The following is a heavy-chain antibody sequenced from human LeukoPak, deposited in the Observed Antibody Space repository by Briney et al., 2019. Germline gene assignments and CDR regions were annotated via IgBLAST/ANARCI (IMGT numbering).Heavy chain of an antibody. CDR1: GFTFRNYT. CDR2: ISSSGSTI. D-gene: IGHD1-26*01. CDR3: ASPAGATHKGTVDY. J-gene: IGHJ4*02. Sequence: GGSLRLSCAASGFTFRNYTMTWVRQAPGKGLEWVSYISSSGSTIYYADSVKGRFTISRDNAKNSLYLQMNSLRAEDTAVYYCASPAGATHKGTVDYWGQGTLVTVSS. V-gene: IGHV3-48*04.